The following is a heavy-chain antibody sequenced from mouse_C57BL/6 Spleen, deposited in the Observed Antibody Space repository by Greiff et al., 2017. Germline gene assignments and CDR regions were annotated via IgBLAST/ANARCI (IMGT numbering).Heavy chain of an antibody. V-gene: IGHV10-3*01. CDR2: ISSKSSNYAT. J-gene: IGHJ1*03. CDR3: VSDPDGYYDHLYFGV. D-gene: IGHD2-3*01. Sequence: EVKLVESGGGFVQPKGSLKLSCAASGFTFNTYAMHWVRQAPGKGLEWVARISSKSSNYATYYADSVKDRFTISRDASQSMLHLQMHNPKTEDPAMYYYVSDPDGYYDHLYFGVWATVTTVTVSS. CDR1: GFTFNTYA.